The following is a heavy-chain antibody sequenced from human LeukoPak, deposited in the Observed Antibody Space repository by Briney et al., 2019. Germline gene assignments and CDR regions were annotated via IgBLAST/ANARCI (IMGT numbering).Heavy chain of an antibody. CDR3: ARARTSLGFVSRFDP. J-gene: IGHJ5*02. D-gene: IGHD1-14*01. CDR2: IYYSGTT. CDR1: GDSISTYY. Sequence: SETLSLTCTVSGDSISTYYCSWIRQPPGKGLEWIGYIYYSGTTNYNPSLKSRVTMSVDTSKNQFSLRLNSVTAADTAVYYCARARTSLGFVSRFDPWGQGTLVTVSS. V-gene: IGHV4-59*01.